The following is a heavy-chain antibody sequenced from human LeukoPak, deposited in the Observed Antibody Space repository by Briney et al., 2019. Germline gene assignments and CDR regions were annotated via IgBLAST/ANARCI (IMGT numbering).Heavy chain of an antibody. J-gene: IGHJ5*02. CDR3: ARRQQTGGDNGLHNWFDP. D-gene: IGHD2-21*01. Sequence: SETLSLTCTVSDGSSSSSSWNWIRQPPDKGLEWIGYIYYSGSTKYNPSLESRVTISVDTSKNQISLKLRSVTAADTAIYYCARRQQTGGDNGLHNWFDPWAREPWSPSPQ. CDR1: DGSSSSSS. CDR2: IYYSGST. V-gene: IGHV4-59*08.